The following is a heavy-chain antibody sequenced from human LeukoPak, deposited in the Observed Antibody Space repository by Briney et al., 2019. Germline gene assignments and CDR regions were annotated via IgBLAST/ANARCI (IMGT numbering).Heavy chain of an antibody. D-gene: IGHD2-2*02. V-gene: IGHV1-46*01. CDR3: ARVGCSSTSCYSRFKNWFDP. J-gene: IGHJ5*02. CDR2: INPSGGST. Sequence: ASVKVSCKASGYTFTSYYMHWVRQAPGQGLEWMGIINPSGGSTSYAQKFQGRVTMTRDMSTSTVYMELSSLRSEDTAVYYCARVGCSSTSCYSRFKNWFDPWGQGTLVTVSS. CDR1: GYTFTSYY.